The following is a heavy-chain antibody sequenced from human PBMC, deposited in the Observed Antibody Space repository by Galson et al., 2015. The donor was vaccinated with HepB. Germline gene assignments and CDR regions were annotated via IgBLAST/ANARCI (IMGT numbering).Heavy chain of an antibody. CDR3: AKDLTWGASDY. CDR1: GFNFNNHW. Sequence: SLRLSCAASGFNFNNHWMHWVRQVPGRGLVWVSFINTDGSRTHYADSVRGRFTISRNNAKNTLYLQMNSLRVEDTAVYYCAKDLTWGASDYWGQGALVTVSS. V-gene: IGHV3-74*01. D-gene: IGHD1-26*01. J-gene: IGHJ4*02. CDR2: INTDGSRT.